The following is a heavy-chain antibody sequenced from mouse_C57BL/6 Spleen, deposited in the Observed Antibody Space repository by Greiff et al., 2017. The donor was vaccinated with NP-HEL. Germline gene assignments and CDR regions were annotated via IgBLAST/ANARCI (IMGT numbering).Heavy chain of an antibody. J-gene: IGHJ3*01. D-gene: IGHD2-3*01. CDR3: ARHTDGYYVAY. CDR2: ISSGGSYT. V-gene: IGHV5-6*01. Sequence: EVHLVESGGDLVKPGGSLKLSCAASGFTFSSYGMSWVRQTPDKRLEWVATISSGGSYTYYPDRVKGRFTISRDNAKNTLYLQMSSLKSEDTAMYYCARHTDGYYVAYWGQGTLVTVSA. CDR1: GFTFSSYG.